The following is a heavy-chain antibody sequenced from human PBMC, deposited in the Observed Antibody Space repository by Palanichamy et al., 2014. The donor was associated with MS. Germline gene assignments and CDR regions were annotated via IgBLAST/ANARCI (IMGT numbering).Heavy chain of an antibody. J-gene: IGHJ3*02. D-gene: IGHD5-12*01. Sequence: QVQLVQSGAEVKKPGASVKVSCKASGYTFTSYDIHWVRQATGQGLEWMGWMNPNSGNTGYAQNFQGRVTTARNTSITTAYMELSSLRSEDTAVYYCAREGGGYSYGGPDAFDIWGQGTMVTVSS. CDR1: GYTFTSYD. V-gene: IGHV1-8*01. CDR3: AREGGGYSYGGPDAFDI. CDR2: MNPNSGNT.